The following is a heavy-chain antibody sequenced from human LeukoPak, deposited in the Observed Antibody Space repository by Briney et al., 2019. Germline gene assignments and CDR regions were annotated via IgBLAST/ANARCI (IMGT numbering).Heavy chain of an antibody. D-gene: IGHD3-16*02. CDR1: GYTFTGYY. J-gene: IGHJ4*02. CDR2: INPNSGGT. V-gene: IGHV1-2*02. Sequence: ASVKVSCKASGYTFTGYYMHWVRQAPGQGLEWMGWINPNSGGTNYAQKFQGRVTMTRDTSISTAYMELSRLRSDDTAVYYCARVEVGDCVWGSYRLWGQGTLVTVSS. CDR3: ARVEVGDCVWGSYRL.